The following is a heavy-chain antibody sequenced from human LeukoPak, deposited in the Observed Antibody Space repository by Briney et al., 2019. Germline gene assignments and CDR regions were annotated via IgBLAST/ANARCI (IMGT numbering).Heavy chain of an antibody. J-gene: IGHJ6*03. V-gene: IGHV1-46*03. CDR3: ARGGEYDFWSGSKDYYYMDV. CDR1: GYTFTSYY. Sequence: ASVKVSCKASGYTFTSYYMHWVRQAPGQGLEWMGIINPSGGSTSYAQKSQGRVTMTRDTSTSTVYMELSSLRSEDTAVYYCARGGEYDFWSGSKDYYYMDVWGKGTTVTVSS. CDR2: INPSGGST. D-gene: IGHD3-3*01.